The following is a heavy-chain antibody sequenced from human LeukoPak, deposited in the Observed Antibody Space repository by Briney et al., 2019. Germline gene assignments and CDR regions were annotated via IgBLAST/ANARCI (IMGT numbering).Heavy chain of an antibody. CDR1: GASISSYY. Sequence: PSETLSLTCTVSGASISSYYWSWIRQPPGKGLEGIGHIFYTGSSNYNPSLKSRVTISVDTSKNQFSLKLSSVTAADTPVYYCARHLMAAAGTTGYYYGMDVWGQGTTVTVSS. D-gene: IGHD6-13*01. V-gene: IGHV4-59*08. CDR3: ARHLMAAAGTTGYYYGMDV. CDR2: IFYTGSS. J-gene: IGHJ6*02.